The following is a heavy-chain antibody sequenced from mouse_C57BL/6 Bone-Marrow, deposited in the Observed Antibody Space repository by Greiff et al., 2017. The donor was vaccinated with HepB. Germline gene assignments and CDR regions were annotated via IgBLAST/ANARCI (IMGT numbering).Heavy chain of an antibody. CDR2: INPYNGDT. CDR1: GYSFTGYF. V-gene: IGHV1-20*01. Sequence: VQLKESGPELVKPGDSVKISCKASGYSFTGYFMNWVMQSHGKSLEWIGRINPYNGDTFYNQKFKGKATLTVDKSSSTAHMELRSLTSEDSAVYYCAREGYDYDDAYWGQGTLVTVSA. D-gene: IGHD2-4*01. CDR3: AREGYDYDDAY. J-gene: IGHJ3*01.